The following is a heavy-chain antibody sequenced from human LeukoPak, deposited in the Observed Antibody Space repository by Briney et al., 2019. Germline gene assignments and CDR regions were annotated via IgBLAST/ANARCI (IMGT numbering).Heavy chain of an antibody. D-gene: IGHD3-3*01. CDR3: ARGGFGITIFGVVNTYNWFDP. Sequence: SETLSLTCAVYGGSFSGYYWSWIRQPPGKGLEWIGEINHSGSTNYNPSLKSRVTISVDTSKNQFSLKLSSVTAADTAVYYCARGGFGITIFGVVNTYNWFDPWGQGTLVTVSS. CDR2: INHSGST. CDR1: GGSFSGYY. V-gene: IGHV4-34*01. J-gene: IGHJ5*02.